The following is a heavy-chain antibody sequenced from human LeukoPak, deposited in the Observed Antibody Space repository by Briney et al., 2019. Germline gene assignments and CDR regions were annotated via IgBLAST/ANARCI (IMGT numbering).Heavy chain of an antibody. J-gene: IGHJ5*02. CDR3: ARPLMYYYGSETYFWFDP. V-gene: IGHV3-7*01. Sequence: QPGGSLRLSCAASGFTFSIYWMGWVRQAPGKGLEWVANIEQDGSEKYYVDSVKGRFTISRDNAKNSLSLQMNSLRAEDTAVYYCARPLMYYYGSETYFWFDPWGQGTLVTVSS. CDR1: GFTFSIYW. CDR2: IEQDGSEK. D-gene: IGHD3-10*01.